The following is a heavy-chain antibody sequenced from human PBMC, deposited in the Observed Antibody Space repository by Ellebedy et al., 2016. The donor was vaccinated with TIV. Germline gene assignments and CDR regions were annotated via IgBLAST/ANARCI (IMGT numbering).Heavy chain of an antibody. D-gene: IGHD1-1*01. V-gene: IGHV3-7*01. CDR3: ARDQGWTGGATTRFDY. CDR1: GFTFSSYW. Sequence: PGGSLRLSCAASGFTFSSYWMSWVRQAPGKGLEWVANIKQDGSEKYYVDSVEGRFTISRDNAKSSLYLQMTSLRAEDTAVYYCARDQGWTGGATTRFDYWGQGTLVTVSS. CDR2: IKQDGSEK. J-gene: IGHJ4*02.